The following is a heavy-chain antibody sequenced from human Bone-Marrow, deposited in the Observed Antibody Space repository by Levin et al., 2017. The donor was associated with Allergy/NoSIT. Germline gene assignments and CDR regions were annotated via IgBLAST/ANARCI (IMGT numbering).Heavy chain of an antibody. J-gene: IGHJ5*02. V-gene: IGHV3-11*01. CDR2: ISAGGSNI. D-gene: IGHD2-15*01. CDR3: ARESRVAVSHT. CDR1: GFDFSKYY. Sequence: GESLKISCVTSGFDFSKYYMSWVRQTPGKGLQWISYISAGGSNIYYEDSVEGRFTISRDNAKNSLFLQMDSLRVDDTGVYYCARESRVAVSHTWGQGTVVTVSS.